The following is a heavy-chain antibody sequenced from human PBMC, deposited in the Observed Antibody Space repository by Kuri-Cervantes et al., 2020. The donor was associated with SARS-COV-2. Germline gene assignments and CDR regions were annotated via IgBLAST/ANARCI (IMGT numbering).Heavy chain of an antibody. J-gene: IGHJ4*02. V-gene: IGHV3-21*01. Sequence: ETLSLTCAASGFTFSSYSMNWVRQAPGKGLEWVSSISSSSSYIYYADSVKGRFTISRDNAKNSLYLQMNSLRAEDTAVYYCARVTTVTEGYWGQGILVTVSS. CDR1: GFTFSSYS. D-gene: IGHD4-11*01. CDR2: ISSSSSYI. CDR3: ARVTTVTEGY.